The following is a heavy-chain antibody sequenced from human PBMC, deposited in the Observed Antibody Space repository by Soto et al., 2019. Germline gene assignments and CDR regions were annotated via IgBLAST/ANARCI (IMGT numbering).Heavy chain of an antibody. CDR2: TYNTGST. CDR3: ARGDSSSWYLHWFHP. CDR1: GGSFTNYY. V-gene: IGHV4-59*01. J-gene: IGHJ5*02. D-gene: IGHD6-13*01. Sequence: SATLSLTCTVSGGSFTNYYWSWIRQPPGRGLEWIGYTYNTGSTNYNPSLKSRVTISVDTSKKQFSLNLNSVTAADTAVYYCARGDSSSWYLHWFHPWGQGTRVTVSS.